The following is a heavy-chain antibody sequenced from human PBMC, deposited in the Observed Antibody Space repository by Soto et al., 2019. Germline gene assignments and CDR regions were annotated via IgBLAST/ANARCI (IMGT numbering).Heavy chain of an antibody. J-gene: IGHJ6*02. CDR3: ARDRQGVAYYDFWSGHNYYYYGMDV. V-gene: IGHV6-1*01. CDR1: GDSVSSNSAA. D-gene: IGHD3-3*01. Sequence: SQTLSLTCAISGDSVSSNSAAWNWIRQSPSRGLEWLGRTYYRSKWYNDCAVSVKSRITINPDTSKNQFSLQLNSVTPEDTAVYYCARDRQGVAYYDFWSGHNYYYYGMDVWGQGTTVTVSS. CDR2: TYYRSKWYN.